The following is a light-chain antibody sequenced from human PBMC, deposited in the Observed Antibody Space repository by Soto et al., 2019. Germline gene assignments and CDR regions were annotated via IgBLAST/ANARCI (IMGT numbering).Light chain of an antibody. Sequence: IVLTQSPGTLSLYPVERATLSCRASHSVSSSYLAWYQQKPGQAPRLLIYGASSRATGIPDRFSGSGSGTDFTLTISRLEPEDLAAYYCQQYGSSPTSTFGQGTKVDIQ. CDR1: HSVSSSY. V-gene: IGKV3-20*01. CDR2: GAS. J-gene: IGKJ1*01. CDR3: QQYGSSPTST.